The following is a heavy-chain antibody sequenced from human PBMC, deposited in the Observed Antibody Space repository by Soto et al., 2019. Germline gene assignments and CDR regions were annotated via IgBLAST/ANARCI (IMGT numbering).Heavy chain of an antibody. V-gene: IGHV3-23*01. CDR1: GFTFSSYA. CDR2: ISGSGGST. J-gene: IGHJ4*02. CDR3: TANKYDFWSGYYPNAPDDY. Sequence: GGSLRLSCAASGFTFSSYAMSWVRQAPGKGLEWVSAISGSGGSTYYAASVKGRFTISRDDSKSIAYLQMNSLKTEDTAVYYCTANKYDFWSGYYPNAPDDYWGQGTLVTVSS. D-gene: IGHD3-3*01.